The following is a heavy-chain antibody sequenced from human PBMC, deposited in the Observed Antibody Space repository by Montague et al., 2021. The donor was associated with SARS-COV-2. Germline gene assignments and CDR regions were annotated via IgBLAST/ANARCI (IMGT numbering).Heavy chain of an antibody. V-gene: IGHV3-23*03. Sequence: SLRLSCAASGFTFSKFAMSWVRQAPGKGLVWVAVIDHEYRTIWHAASVKGRFTISRDDSKNTLYLQMASLRVEDTAVYFCAREFPGDYGYYYYYSMDVWGQGTTVTVSS. CDR2: IDHEYRTI. CDR1: GFTFSKFA. CDR3: AREFPGDYGYYYYYSMDV. J-gene: IGHJ6*03. D-gene: IGHD4/OR15-4a*01.